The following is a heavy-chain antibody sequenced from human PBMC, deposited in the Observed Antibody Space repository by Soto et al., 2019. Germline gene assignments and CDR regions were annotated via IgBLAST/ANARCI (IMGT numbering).Heavy chain of an antibody. CDR3: ARVAY. CDR1: GFTFTNAW. CDR2: VKSKTDGGTA. J-gene: IGHJ4*02. V-gene: IGHV3-15*01. Sequence: GGSLRLSCAASGFTFTNAWMSWVRQAPGKGLEWVGRVKSKTDGGTAEHGAPVKGRFSISRDDSKNTVYLQMNSLKIEDTAVYYCARVAYWGQGTQVTVS.